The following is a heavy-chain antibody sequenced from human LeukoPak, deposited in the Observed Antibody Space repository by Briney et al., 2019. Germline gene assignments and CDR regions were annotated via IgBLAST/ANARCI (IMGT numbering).Heavy chain of an antibody. CDR2: ISSSSSTI. J-gene: IGHJ5*02. V-gene: IGHV3-48*01. CDR1: GFTCSSYS. D-gene: IGHD2-15*01. Sequence: GGSLRLSCAASGFTCSSYSMNWVRQAPGKGREWVSYISSSSSTIYYADSVKGRFTISRDNAKNSLYLQMNSLRAEDTAVYYCARDSGGRGWFDPWGQGTLVTVSS. CDR3: ARDSGGRGWFDP.